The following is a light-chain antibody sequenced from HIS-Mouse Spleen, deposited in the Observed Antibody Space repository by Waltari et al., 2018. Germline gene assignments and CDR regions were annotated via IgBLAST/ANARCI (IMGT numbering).Light chain of an antibody. CDR3: SSYTSSSTL. V-gene: IGLV2-14*03. Sequence: QSALTQPASVSGSPGQSITISCTGTSSYVGGYNYVSWYKQHPGKAPKLMIYDCSNRTHGNSTRLSGSKSGNTASLTISGLHAEDEADDYCSSYTSSSTLFGGGTKLTVL. CDR1: SSYVGGYNY. J-gene: IGLJ2*01. CDR2: DCS.